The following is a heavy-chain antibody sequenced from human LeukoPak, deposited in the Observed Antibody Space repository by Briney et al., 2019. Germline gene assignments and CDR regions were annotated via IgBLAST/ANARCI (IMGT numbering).Heavy chain of an antibody. J-gene: IGHJ3*02. CDR1: GFTFDDYA. CDR3: AKGYSSGWYDDVFDI. V-gene: IGHV3-9*01. D-gene: IGHD6-19*01. CDR2: ISWNGGSI. Sequence: GGSLRLSCAASGFTFDDYAIHWVRQAPGKGLEWVSGISWNGGSIGYADSVKGRFTISRNNAKKSLYLQMNSLRAEDTAFYYCAKGYSSGWYDDVFDIWGQGTMVTVSS.